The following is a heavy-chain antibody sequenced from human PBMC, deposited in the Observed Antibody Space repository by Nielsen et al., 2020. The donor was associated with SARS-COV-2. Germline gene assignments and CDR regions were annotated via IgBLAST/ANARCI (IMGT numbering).Heavy chain of an antibody. CDR3: AKDMGVTMIVVALDY. Sequence: GESLKISCAASGFTFGSYAMHWVRQAPGKGLEWVAVISYDGSNKYYADSVKGRFTISRDNSKNTLYLQMNSLRAEDTAVYYCAKDMGVTMIVVALDYWGQGTLVTVSS. CDR2: ISYDGSNK. CDR1: GFTFGSYA. V-gene: IGHV3-30-3*01. J-gene: IGHJ4*02. D-gene: IGHD3-22*01.